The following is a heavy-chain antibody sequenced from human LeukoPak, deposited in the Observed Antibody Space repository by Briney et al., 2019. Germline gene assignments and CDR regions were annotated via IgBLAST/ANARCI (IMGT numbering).Heavy chain of an antibody. CDR1: GGSISSYY. J-gene: IGHJ3*02. CDR2: IYYSGST. D-gene: IGHD5-24*01. V-gene: IGHV4-59*01. Sequence: SETLSLTCTVSGGSISSYYWSWIRQPPGKGLEWIGYIYYSGSTNYNPSLKSRVTISVDTSKNQFSLKLSSVTAADTAVYYCARDWRLMDGYNLGPDAFDIWGQGTMVTVSS. CDR3: ARDWRLMDGYNLGPDAFDI.